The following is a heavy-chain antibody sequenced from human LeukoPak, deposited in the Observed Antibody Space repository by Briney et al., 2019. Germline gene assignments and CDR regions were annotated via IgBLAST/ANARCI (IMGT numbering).Heavy chain of an antibody. D-gene: IGHD3-9*01. CDR1: GGTFSSYA. J-gene: IGHJ3*02. CDR3: ARVEEYYDILTGYYKYAFDI. V-gene: IGHV1-69*04. CDR2: IIPILGIA. Sequence: SVKVSCKASGGTFSSYAISWVRQAPGQGLEWMGRIIPILGIADYAQKFQGRVTITADKSTSTAYMELSSLRSEDTAVYYCARVEEYYDILTGYYKYAFDIWGQGTMVTVSS.